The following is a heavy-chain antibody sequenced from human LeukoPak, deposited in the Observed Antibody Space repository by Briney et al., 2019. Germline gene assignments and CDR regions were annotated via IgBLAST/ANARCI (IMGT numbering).Heavy chain of an antibody. J-gene: IGHJ4*02. CDR2: MNPNSGNT. V-gene: IGHV1-8*01. CDR3: AREYRSSWSGSDY. D-gene: IGHD6-13*01. Sequence: HRASVKVSCKASGYTYTSYDINWVRQATGQGLEWMGWMNPNSGNTGYAQKFQGRVTMTRNTSISTAYMELSSLRSEDTAVYYCAREYRSSWSGSDYWGQGTLVTVSS. CDR1: GYTYTSYD.